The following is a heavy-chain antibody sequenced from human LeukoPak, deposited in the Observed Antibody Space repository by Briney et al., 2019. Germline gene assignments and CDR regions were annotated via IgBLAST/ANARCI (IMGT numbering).Heavy chain of an antibody. Sequence: ASEKVSCKASGYTFTGYYMHWVRQAPGQGLEWMGWINPNSGGTNYAQKFQGRVTMTRDTSISTAYMELSRLRSDDTAVYYCARDSHRDYYDSSGYHIWGQGTMVTVSS. V-gene: IGHV1-2*02. CDR1: GYTFTGYY. J-gene: IGHJ3*02. CDR3: ARDSHRDYYDSSGYHI. CDR2: INPNSGGT. D-gene: IGHD3-22*01.